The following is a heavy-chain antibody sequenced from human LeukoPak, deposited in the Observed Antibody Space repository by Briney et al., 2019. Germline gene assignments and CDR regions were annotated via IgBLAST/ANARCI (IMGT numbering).Heavy chain of an antibody. J-gene: IGHJ5*02. CDR2: INPNSGGT. D-gene: IGHD5-24*01. V-gene: IGHV1-2*02. Sequence: ASVKVSCQASGYTFTGYYMHWVRQAPGQGLEWMGWINPNSGGTNYAQKFQGRVTMTRDTSISTAYMELSRLRSDDTAVYYCARDSEMATGGFDPWGQGTLVTVSS. CDR3: ARDSEMATGGFDP. CDR1: GYTFTGYY.